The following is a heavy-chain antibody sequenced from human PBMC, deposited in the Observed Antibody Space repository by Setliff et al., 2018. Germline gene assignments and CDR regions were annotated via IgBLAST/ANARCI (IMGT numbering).Heavy chain of an antibody. CDR1: GGSIVSKSFY. CDR3: ARHPDGRIVPFDY. Sequence: PSETLSLTRTVSGGSIVSKSFYWGWMRQPPGKGLEWIGSFYYNTGATYYNPSLEGRGTISVDTSKNQFSLKLSSVTAADTAFYYCARHPDGRIVPFDYWGQGILVTVSS. V-gene: IGHV4-39*01. D-gene: IGHD1-26*01. CDR2: FYYNTGAT. J-gene: IGHJ4*02.